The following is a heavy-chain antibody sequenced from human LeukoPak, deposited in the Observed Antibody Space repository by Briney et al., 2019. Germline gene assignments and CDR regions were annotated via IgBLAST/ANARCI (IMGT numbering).Heavy chain of an antibody. Sequence: GASVKVSCKASGGTFSSYAISWVRQAPGQGLEWMGGIIPIFGTANYAQKFQGRVTITADKSTSTAYMELSNLRSEDTAVYYCARGQGGKATVTTDYYYMDVWGKGTTVTVSS. CDR2: IIPIFGTA. J-gene: IGHJ6*03. CDR1: GGTFSSYA. V-gene: IGHV1-69*06. D-gene: IGHD4-17*01. CDR3: ARGQGGKATVTTDYYYMDV.